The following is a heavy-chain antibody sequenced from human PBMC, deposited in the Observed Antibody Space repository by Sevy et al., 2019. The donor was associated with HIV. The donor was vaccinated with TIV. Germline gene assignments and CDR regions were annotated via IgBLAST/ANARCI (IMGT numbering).Heavy chain of an antibody. Sequence: GGSLRLSCAASGFTFSSYEMNWVRQAPGKGLEWVSYISSSGSTIYYADSVKGRFTISRDNAKKSLYLQMNSLRAEDTAVYYCARDGPLYCSGGSCYRSAFDIWGQRTMVTVSS. CDR3: ARDGPLYCSGGSCYRSAFDI. J-gene: IGHJ3*02. D-gene: IGHD2-15*01. CDR1: GFTFSSYE. CDR2: ISSSGSTI. V-gene: IGHV3-48*03.